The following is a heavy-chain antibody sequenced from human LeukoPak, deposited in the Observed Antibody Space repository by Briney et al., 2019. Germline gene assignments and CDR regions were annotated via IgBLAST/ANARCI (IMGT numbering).Heavy chain of an antibody. CDR3: VSIVYQHSRYYYYGMDV. J-gene: IGHJ6*02. CDR2: IYYSGST. Sequence: PSESLSLTRTVSGGSLSIYYWSWIRQPPGKGLEWIGYIYYSGSTNYNPSLKSRVTISVDTSKNQFSLKLSSVTAADTAVYYCVSIVYQHSRYYYYGMDVWGQGTTVTVSS. CDR1: GGSLSIYY. V-gene: IGHV4-59*01. D-gene: IGHD2-2*01.